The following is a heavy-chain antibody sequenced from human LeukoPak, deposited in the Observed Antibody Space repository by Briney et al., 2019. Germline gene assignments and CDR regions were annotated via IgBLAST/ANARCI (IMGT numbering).Heavy chain of an antibody. J-gene: IGHJ6*02. CDR1: GFTLRYYQ. CDR2: INVVNGAI. V-gene: IGHV3-48*01. CDR3: VRDGNRVYDMDV. Sequence: GGSLRLSCAASGFTLRYYQMNWVRQAPGKGLEWVSYINVVNGAIYYADSVKGRFTISGDIATNSVYLQMNSLRAEDTALYYCVRDGNRVYDMDVWGQGTAVTVSS. D-gene: IGHD4-23*01.